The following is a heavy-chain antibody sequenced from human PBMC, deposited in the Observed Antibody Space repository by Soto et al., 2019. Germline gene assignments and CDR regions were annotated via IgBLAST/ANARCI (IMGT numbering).Heavy chain of an antibody. CDR3: ARVGSGYVWFNEF. V-gene: IGHV1-69*01. J-gene: IGHJ4*02. CDR1: GGLFSSYA. D-gene: IGHD3-22*01. Sequence: QEQLVQSGAEVKKSGSSVKVSCKDTGGLFSSYAVSWVRQAPGQGLEWMGGIIPVFDTVYYAQKFQGRVAITAEESTNNAYMELSSLRSEDTAMYYCARVGSGYVWFNEFWGQGTLVTVSS. CDR2: IIPVFDTV.